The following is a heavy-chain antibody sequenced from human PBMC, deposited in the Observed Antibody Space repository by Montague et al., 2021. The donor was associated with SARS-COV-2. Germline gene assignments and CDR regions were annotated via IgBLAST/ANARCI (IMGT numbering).Heavy chain of an antibody. J-gene: IGHJ4*02. CDR1: GGSFSGYY. CDR2: IYYSGST. D-gene: IGHD3-3*01. V-gene: IGHV4-31*11. CDR3: ARASGKKTIFGVVISYFDY. Sequence: TLSLTCAVYGGSFSGYYWSWIRQHPGKGLEWIGYIYYSGSTYYNPSLKSRVTISVDTSKNQFSLKLSSVTAADTAVYYCARASGKKTIFGVVISYFDYWGQGTLVTVSS.